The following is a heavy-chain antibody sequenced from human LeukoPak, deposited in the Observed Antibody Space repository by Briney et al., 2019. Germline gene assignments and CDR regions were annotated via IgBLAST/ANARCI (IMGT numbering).Heavy chain of an antibody. V-gene: IGHV3-33*01. J-gene: IGHJ3*02. D-gene: IGHD1-26*01. CDR3: SREVGTPQAFDI. CDR1: GFTFSSYG. Sequence: GRSLRLSCAASGFTFSSYGMHWVRQAPGKGREWVAVIWYDGSNKYYADSVKGRFTISRDNSKNTLYLQMNSLKAEDTAIYYCSREVGTPQAFDIWGQGTMVTVSS. CDR2: IWYDGSNK.